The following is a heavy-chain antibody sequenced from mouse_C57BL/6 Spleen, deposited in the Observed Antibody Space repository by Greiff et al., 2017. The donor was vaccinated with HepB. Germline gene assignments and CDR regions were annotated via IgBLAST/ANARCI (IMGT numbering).Heavy chain of an antibody. J-gene: IGHJ1*03. CDR1: GFTFSDYY. CDR3: ARVDDGYPWYFDV. V-gene: IGHV5-16*01. Sequence: EVQLVESEGGLVQPGSSMKLSCTASGFTFSDYYMAWVRQVPEKGLEWVANINYDGSSTYYLDSLKSRFIISRDNAKNILYLQMSSLKSEDTATYYCARVDDGYPWYFDVWGTGTTVTVSS. CDR2: INYDGSST. D-gene: IGHD2-3*01.